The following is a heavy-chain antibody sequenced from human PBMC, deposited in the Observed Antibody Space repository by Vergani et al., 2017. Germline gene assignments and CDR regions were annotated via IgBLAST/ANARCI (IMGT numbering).Heavy chain of an antibody. Sequence: QVQLVQSGAEVKKPGSSVKVSCKASGGTFSSYAISWVRQAPGQGLEWMGRIIPILGIANYAQKFQGRVTITADKSTSTAYMELSSLRSEDTAVYYCARAARDLRTPLGLSDAFDFWGQATMVTVSS. CDR2: IIPILGIA. J-gene: IGHJ3*01. CDR3: ARAARDLRTPLGLSDAFDF. CDR1: GGTFSSYA. V-gene: IGHV1-69*04. D-gene: IGHD2/OR15-2a*01.